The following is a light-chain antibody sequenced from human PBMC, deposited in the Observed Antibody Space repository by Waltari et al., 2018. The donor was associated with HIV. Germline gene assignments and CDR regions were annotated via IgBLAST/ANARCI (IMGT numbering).Light chain of an antibody. CDR2: DAS. J-gene: IGKJ4*01. Sequence: EIVLTQSPATLSLSPGDRATLSCRASQSVSSSLAWYQQKPGQAPRLLIYDASTRATGVPATFSGSGSGTEFTLTISSLQSGDFAVYHCQQYDNWPLTFGGGTKVEI. CDR3: QQYDNWPLT. V-gene: IGKV3-15*01. CDR1: QSVSSS.